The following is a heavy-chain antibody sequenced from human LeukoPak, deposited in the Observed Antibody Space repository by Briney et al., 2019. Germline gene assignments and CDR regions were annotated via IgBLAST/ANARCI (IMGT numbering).Heavy chain of an antibody. CDR3: ASLDMYYDILTGYRY. Sequence: ASVKVSCKASGYTFTSYAMHWVRQAPGQRLEWMGWINAGNGNTKYSQKFQGRVTITRDTSASTAYMELSSLRPEDTAVYYCASLDMYYDILTGYRYWGQGTLVTVSS. CDR1: GYTFTSYA. J-gene: IGHJ4*02. CDR2: INAGNGNT. D-gene: IGHD3-9*01. V-gene: IGHV1-3*01.